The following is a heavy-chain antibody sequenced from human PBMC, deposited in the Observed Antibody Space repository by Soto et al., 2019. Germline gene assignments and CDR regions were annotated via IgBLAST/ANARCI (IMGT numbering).Heavy chain of an antibody. D-gene: IGHD2-2*01. V-gene: IGHV3-30-3*01. CDR3: ARTLGYCSSTSCPRPYFDY. J-gene: IGHJ4*02. CDR2: ISYDGSNK. CDR1: GFTFSSYA. Sequence: PGGSLRLSCAASGFTFSSYAMHWVRQAPGKGLEWVAVISYDGSNKYYADSVRGRFTISRDNSKNTLYLQMNSLRAEDTAVCYCARTLGYCSSTSCPRPYFDYWGQGTLVTVSS.